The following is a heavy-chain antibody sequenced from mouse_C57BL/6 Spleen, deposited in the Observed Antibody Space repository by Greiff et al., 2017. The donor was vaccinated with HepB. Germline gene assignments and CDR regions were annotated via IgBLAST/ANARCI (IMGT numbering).Heavy chain of an antibody. Sequence: VQLQQSGAELVKPGASVKISCKASGYAFSSYWMNWVKQRPGKGLEWIGQIYPGDGDTNYNGKFKGKATLTADKSSSTAYMQLSSLTSEDSAVYFCARDDYVYYYAMDYWGQGTSVTVSS. J-gene: IGHJ4*01. D-gene: IGHD2-4*01. V-gene: IGHV1-80*01. CDR1: GYAFSSYW. CDR2: IYPGDGDT. CDR3: ARDDYVYYYAMDY.